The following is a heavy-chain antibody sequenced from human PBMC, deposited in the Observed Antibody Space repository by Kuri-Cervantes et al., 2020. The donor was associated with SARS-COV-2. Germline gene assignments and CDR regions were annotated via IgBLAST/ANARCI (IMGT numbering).Heavy chain of an antibody. J-gene: IGHJ4*02. Sequence: SVKVSCKASGGTFSSYAISWVRQAPGQGLEWMGRIIPILGTANYAQKFLDRVTVSGDTSSDTSYMELSSLRYDDTAVYYCATGEPVPPHLQIARRPDFNSWGQGTLVTVSS. D-gene: IGHD1-26*01. V-gene: IGHV1-69*04. CDR1: GGTFSSYA. CDR3: ATGEPVPPHLQIARRPDFNS. CDR2: IIPILGTA.